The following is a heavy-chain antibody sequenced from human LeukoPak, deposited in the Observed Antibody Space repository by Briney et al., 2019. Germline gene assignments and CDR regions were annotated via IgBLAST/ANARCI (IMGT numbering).Heavy chain of an antibody. Sequence: PGGSLRLSCAASGFTFSIYSMNWVRQAPGKGLEWLSSITSSSNYIYYADSVKGRFTISRDNVQNSLYLQMNSPRAEDTAMYYCARDRGYFDNWGQGTLVTVSS. J-gene: IGHJ4*02. CDR1: GFTFSIYS. CDR3: ARDRGYFDN. CDR2: ITSSSNYI. V-gene: IGHV3-21*03.